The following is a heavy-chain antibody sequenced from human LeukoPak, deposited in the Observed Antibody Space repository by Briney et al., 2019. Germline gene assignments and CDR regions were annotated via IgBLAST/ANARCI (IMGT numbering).Heavy chain of an antibody. D-gene: IGHD2-2*01. V-gene: IGHV1-2*06. CDR3: ARVAKVVPAARAQPLYYYYMDV. CDR1: GYTFTGYY. CDR2: INPNSGGT. Sequence: ASVKVSCKASGYTFTGYYMHWVRQAPGQGLEWMGRINPNSGGTNYAQKFQGRVTMTRDTSISTAYMELSRLRSDDTAVYYCARVAKVVPAARAQPLYYYYMDVWGKGTTVTVSS. J-gene: IGHJ6*03.